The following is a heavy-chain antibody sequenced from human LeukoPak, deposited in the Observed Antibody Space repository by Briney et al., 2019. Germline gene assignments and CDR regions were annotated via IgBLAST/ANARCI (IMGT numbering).Heavy chain of an antibody. Sequence: GASVKVSCKASGYTFTSYGISWVRQAPGQGLEWMGWISAYNGNTNYAQKLQGRVTMTTDTSTSTAYMELRSLRSEDTAVYYCARASYSYDINGWVPFDYWGQGTLVTVSS. V-gene: IGHV1-18*01. CDR2: ISAYNGNT. J-gene: IGHJ4*02. D-gene: IGHD3-22*01. CDR1: GYTFTSYG. CDR3: ARASYSYDINGWVPFDY.